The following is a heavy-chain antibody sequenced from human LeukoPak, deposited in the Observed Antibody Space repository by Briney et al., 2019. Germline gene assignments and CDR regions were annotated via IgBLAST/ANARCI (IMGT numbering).Heavy chain of an antibody. CDR3: ARTARAFDY. Sequence: PGGSLRLSCAASGFTFSDYYMNWIRQAPGKGLEWISYISGRGTTISYADSVKGRFTISRDNPNHSLYLQLNSLRVEDTAVYYCARTARAFDYWGQGTLVTVSS. D-gene: IGHD6-6*01. J-gene: IGHJ4*02. CDR2: ISGRGTTI. CDR1: GFTFSDYY. V-gene: IGHV3-11*01.